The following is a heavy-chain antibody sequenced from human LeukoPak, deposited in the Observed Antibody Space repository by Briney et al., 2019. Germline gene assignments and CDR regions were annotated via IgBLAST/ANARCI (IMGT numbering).Heavy chain of an antibody. Sequence: GGSLRLSCAASGFTFSRYSMNWVRQAPGKGLEWVSSISSSSSYIYYADSVKGRFTISRDNAKNTLYLQMNSLRAEDTAVYYCARGPPTYYDFWSGYYFVYWGQGTLVTVSS. CDR3: ARGPPTYYDFWSGYYFVY. V-gene: IGHV3-21*01. CDR2: ISSSSSYI. J-gene: IGHJ4*02. D-gene: IGHD3-3*01. CDR1: GFTFSRYS.